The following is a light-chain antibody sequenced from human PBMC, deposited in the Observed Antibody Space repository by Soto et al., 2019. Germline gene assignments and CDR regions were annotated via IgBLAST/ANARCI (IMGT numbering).Light chain of an antibody. CDR1: QSVNSN. V-gene: IGKV3-15*01. J-gene: IGKJ2*02. CDR2: GAS. CDR3: HQYNNWPRT. Sequence: EIVMTQSPATLSVSPRERATLSCRASQSVNSNLVWYQQKPGQAPRLLIYGASTRATNISARFSGSGSGTEFTLTISSLQSEDFAVYYCHQYNNWPRTFGQGTKLEIK.